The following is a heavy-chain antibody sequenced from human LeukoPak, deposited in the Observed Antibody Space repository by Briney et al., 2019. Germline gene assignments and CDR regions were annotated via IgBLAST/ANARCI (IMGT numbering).Heavy chain of an antibody. CDR2: IIPILGIA. D-gene: IGHD6-13*01. Sequence: SVKGSCKASGGTFSSYAISWVRQAPGQGLEWMGRIIPILGIANYAQKFQGRVTITADKSTSTAYMELSSLRSEDTAVYYCARTRQYSSSWYCWFDPWGQGTLVTVSS. CDR1: GGTFSSYA. V-gene: IGHV1-69*04. CDR3: ARTRQYSSSWYCWFDP. J-gene: IGHJ5*02.